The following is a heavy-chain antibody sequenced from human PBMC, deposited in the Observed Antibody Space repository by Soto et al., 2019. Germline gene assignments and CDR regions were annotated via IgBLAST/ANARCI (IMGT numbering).Heavy chain of an antibody. CDR1: GFTVGTNY. CDR3: ARDSAYGDYDSY. J-gene: IGHJ4*02. CDR2: IYRGGST. V-gene: IGHV3-53*05. D-gene: IGHD4-17*01. Sequence: GGSLRLYCAASGFTVGTNYMSWVRQAPGKGLEWVSVIYRGGSTYYADSVKGRFTISRGNSKNTLYLQMNTLRAEDTAVYHCARDSAYGDYDSYWGQGTMVTVSS.